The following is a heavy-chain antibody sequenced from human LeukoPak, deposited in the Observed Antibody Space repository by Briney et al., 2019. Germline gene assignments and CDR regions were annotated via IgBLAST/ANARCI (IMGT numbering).Heavy chain of an antibody. CDR2: LSYDGSNK. D-gene: IGHD2-15*01. CDR1: GFTFSSYG. V-gene: IGHV3-30*18. J-gene: IGHJ3*02. Sequence: TGRSLRLSYAPYGFTFSSYGMHWVRQAPGKGLEWVAVLSYDGSNKYYTDSVKDRFTISRDNSKNTLYLQMNSLRAEDTAVYYCAKIYCSGGGCYHGAFDIWGQGTMVTVSS. CDR3: AKIYCSGGGCYHGAFDI.